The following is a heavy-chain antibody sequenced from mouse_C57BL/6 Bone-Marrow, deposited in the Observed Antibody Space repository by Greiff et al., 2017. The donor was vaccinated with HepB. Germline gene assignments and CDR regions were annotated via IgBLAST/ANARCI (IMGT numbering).Heavy chain of an antibody. D-gene: IGHD2-3*01. Sequence: EVKLQESGGGLVQPGGSLKLSCAASGFTFSDYGMAWVRQAPRKGLEWVAFISNLAYSIYYADTVTGRFTIARDNAKNALYLDMSSLRSEDTAMYCCGSPDGYYSAWFAYWGQGTLVTVSA. CDR2: ISNLAYSI. J-gene: IGHJ3*01. V-gene: IGHV5-15*01. CDR3: GSPDGYYSAWFAY. CDR1: GFTFSDYG.